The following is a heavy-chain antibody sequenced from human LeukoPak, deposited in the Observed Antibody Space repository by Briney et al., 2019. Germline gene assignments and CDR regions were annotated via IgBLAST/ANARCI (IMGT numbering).Heavy chain of an antibody. CDR2: ISSSSSYI. D-gene: IGHD1-26*01. CDR3: ARESYTGKVGAFDI. V-gene: IGHV3-21*01. CDR1: GFTFSSYS. Sequence: GGSLRLSCAASGFTFSSYSMNWVRQAPGKGLEWVSSISSSSSYIYYADSVKGRFTISRDNSKNTLYLQMNSLRAEDTAVYYCARESYTGKVGAFDIWGQGTMVTVSS. J-gene: IGHJ3*02.